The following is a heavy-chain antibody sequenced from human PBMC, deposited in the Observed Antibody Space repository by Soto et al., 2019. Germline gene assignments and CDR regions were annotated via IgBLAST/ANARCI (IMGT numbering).Heavy chain of an antibody. CDR3: ARTDIVTTNWFDP. CDR2: INHRGST. CDR1: GESFIGYY. Sequence: QVHLQQWGAGLLKPSVTLSLTCAVYGESFIGYYWTWIRQPPGKGLEWIGEINHRGSTNYNPSLKSRVTISIDTSKNQFSLKLPSVTAADTSVYYCARTDIVTTNWFDPWGQGTLATVSS. J-gene: IGHJ5*02. D-gene: IGHD5-12*01. V-gene: IGHV4-34*02.